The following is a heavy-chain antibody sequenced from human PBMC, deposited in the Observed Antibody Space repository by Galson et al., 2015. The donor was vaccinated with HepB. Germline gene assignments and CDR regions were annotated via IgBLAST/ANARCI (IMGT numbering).Heavy chain of an antibody. CDR2: ITGNDGTT. CDR3: AKNGPYAGNCVLCDI. D-gene: IGHD2-2*01. CDR1: GFTFRSYA. J-gene: IGHJ3*02. Sequence: SLRLSCAASGFTFRSYAMSWVRQAPGTGLEWVSVITGNDGTTHYADSVKDRFTISRDSSKNTLYLQMNSLRAEDTAVYYCAKNGPYAGNCVLCDIWGQGTMFPASS. V-gene: IGHV3-23*01.